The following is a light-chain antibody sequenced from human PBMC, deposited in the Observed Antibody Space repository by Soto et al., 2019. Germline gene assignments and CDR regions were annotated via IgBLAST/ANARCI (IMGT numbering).Light chain of an antibody. Sequence: QSALTQPRSVSGSPGQSVTISCTGTSSDVGGYDFVSWYQHHPGKAPRLIIYQVTNRPSGVSDRFSGSKSGNTASLTISGLQAEDEADYYCCSFTSTTARVFGGGTKVTVL. J-gene: IGLJ3*02. CDR2: QVT. V-gene: IGLV2-11*01. CDR3: CSFTSTTARV. CDR1: SSDVGGYDF.